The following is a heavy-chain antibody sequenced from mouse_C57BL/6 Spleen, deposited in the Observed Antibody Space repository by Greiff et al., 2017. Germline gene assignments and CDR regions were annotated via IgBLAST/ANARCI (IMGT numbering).Heavy chain of an antibody. CDR1: GFTFSDYG. V-gene: IGHV5-17*01. CDR2: ISSCSSTI. CDR3: ARGTMNAMDY. Sequence: EVKVVESGGGLVKPGGSLKLSCAASGFTFSDYGMHWVRQAPEKGLEWVAYISSCSSTIYYADTVKGRFTISRDNAKNTLFLQMTSLRSEDTAMYYCARGTMNAMDYGGQGTSVTVSS. J-gene: IGHJ4*01. D-gene: IGHD2-4*01.